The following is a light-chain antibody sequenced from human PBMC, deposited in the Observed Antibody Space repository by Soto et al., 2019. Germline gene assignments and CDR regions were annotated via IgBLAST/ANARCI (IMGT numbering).Light chain of an antibody. CDR3: QQYNNWPRT. CDR1: QSISRY. CDR2: DAS. V-gene: IGKV3-11*01. J-gene: IGKJ1*01. Sequence: IVLTQSPATLSLSPGDRATLSCRASQSISRYLAWYQQKPGQAPRLLISDASKRATGIPARFSGSGSGTDFTLPISSLQSEDFAVYYGQQYNNWPRTFGQGTRWIS.